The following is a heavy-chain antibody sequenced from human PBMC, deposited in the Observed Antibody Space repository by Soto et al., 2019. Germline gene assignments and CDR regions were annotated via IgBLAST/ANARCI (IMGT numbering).Heavy chain of an antibody. CDR3: ASPGIAVAASYYYYYGMDV. V-gene: IGHV4-39*01. CDR2: IYYSGST. CDR1: GGSMSSSSYH. D-gene: IGHD6-19*01. J-gene: IGHJ6*02. Sequence: SENLSVTCTVSGGSMSSSSYHWGWIRQPPGKGLEWIGSIYYSGSTYYNPSLKSRVTISVDTSKNQFSLKLSSVTAADTAVYYCASPGIAVAASYYYYYGMDVWGQGTTVT.